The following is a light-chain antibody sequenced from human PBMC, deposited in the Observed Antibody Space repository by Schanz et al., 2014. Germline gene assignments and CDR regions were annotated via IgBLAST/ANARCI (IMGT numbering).Light chain of an antibody. J-gene: IGLJ2*01. CDR1: TSNIGSHT. CDR3: AAWDDSLSGVV. V-gene: IGLV1-44*01. Sequence: QSVLTQPPSASGTPGQRATISCSGSTSNIGSHTVSWYQHLPGTAPKLLIYSDNQRPSGVPDRFSGSKSGTSASLAISGLRSEDEADYYCAAWDDSLSGVVFGGGTKLTVL. CDR2: SDN.